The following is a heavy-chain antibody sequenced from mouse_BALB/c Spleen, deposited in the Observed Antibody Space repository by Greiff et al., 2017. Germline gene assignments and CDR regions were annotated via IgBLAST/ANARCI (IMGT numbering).Heavy chain of an antibody. Sequence: EVKLLESGGGLVQPGGSLKLSCAASGFDFSRYWMSWVRQAPGKGLEWIGEINPDSSTINYTPSLKDKFIISRDNAKNTLYLQMSKVRSEDTDVYYCARPSYYGNYDYWGQGTTLTVSS. J-gene: IGHJ2*01. CDR3: ARPSYYGNYDY. CDR2: INPDSSTI. CDR1: GFDFSRYW. D-gene: IGHD2-1*01. V-gene: IGHV4-1*02.